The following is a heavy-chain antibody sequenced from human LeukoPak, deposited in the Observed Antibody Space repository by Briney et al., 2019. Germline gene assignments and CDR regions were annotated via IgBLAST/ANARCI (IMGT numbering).Heavy chain of an antibody. CDR2: INHSGSP. V-gene: IGHV4-34*01. CDR1: GGSFSGYY. CDR3: ARDLADYYGSGSYRPIDAFDI. Sequence: PSETLSLTCAVYGGSFSGYYWSWIRQPPGKGLEWIGEINHSGSPNYNPSPKSRVTISIDKSKNQFSLKLSPVTAADTAVYYCARDLADYYGSGSYRPIDAFDIWGQGTMVTVSS. J-gene: IGHJ3*02. D-gene: IGHD3-10*01.